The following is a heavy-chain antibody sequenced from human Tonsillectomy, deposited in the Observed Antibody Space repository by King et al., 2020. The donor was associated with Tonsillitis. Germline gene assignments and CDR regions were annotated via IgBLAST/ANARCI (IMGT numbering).Heavy chain of an antibody. D-gene: IGHD5-24*01. V-gene: IGHV1-8*01. CDR2: MNPNSGNT. CDR3: ARASSRRDGYNWRYYGMDV. CDR1: GYTLTSYD. Sequence: VQLVESGAEVKKPGASVKVSCKASGYTLTSYDINWVRQATGQGLEWMGWMNPNSGNTGYAQKFQGRVTMTRNTSISTAYMELSSLRSEDTAVYYCARASSRRDGYNWRYYGMDVWGQGTTVTVSS. J-gene: IGHJ6*02.